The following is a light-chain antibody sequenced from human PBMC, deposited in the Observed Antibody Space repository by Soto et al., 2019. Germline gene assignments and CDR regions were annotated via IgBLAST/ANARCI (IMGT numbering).Light chain of an antibody. CDR1: GPNIGINT. CDR2: GNN. J-gene: IGLJ1*01. V-gene: IGLV1-44*01. CDR3: ATWDDSLDVHV. Sequence: QSVLPQPPSVSGTPGQSVTISCSGSGPNIGINTVSWYEHLPGTAPRLLIYGNNQRPSGVPDRFSGSKSGTSASLAISGLQSEDEAHYYCATWDDSLDVHVFGTGTKLTVL.